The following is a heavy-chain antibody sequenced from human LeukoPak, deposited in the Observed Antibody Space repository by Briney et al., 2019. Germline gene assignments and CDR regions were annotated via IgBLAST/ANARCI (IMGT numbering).Heavy chain of an antibody. Sequence: SETLSLTCTVSGGSISSSSYYWGWIRQPPGKGLEWIGSIYYSGSTYYNPSLKSRVTISVDRSKNQFSLKLSSVTAADTAVYYCARGPDPGKVGAAIYYYFGMDVWGQGALVTVSS. V-gene: IGHV4-39*07. CDR2: IYYSGST. CDR1: GGSISSSSYY. D-gene: IGHD1-26*01. J-gene: IGHJ6*02. CDR3: ARGPDPGKVGAAIYYYFGMDV.